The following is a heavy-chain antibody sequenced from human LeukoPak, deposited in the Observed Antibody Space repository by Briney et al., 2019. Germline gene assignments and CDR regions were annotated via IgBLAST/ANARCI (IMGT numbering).Heavy chain of an antibody. Sequence: GGSLRLSCAASGFTFSSYTMNWVRQAPGKGLEWVSSISSSSRTIYYADSVKGRFTISRDNAKNSLYLQMNSLRAEDTAVYYCARGGSSWPLPFDYWGQGTLVTVSS. CDR2: ISSSSRTI. D-gene: IGHD6-13*01. CDR1: GFTFSSYT. CDR3: ARGGSSWPLPFDY. J-gene: IGHJ4*02. V-gene: IGHV3-48*01.